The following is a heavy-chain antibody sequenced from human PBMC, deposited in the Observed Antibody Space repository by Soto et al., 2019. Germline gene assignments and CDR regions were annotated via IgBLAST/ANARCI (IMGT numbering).Heavy chain of an antibody. CDR1: GGSISSYY. J-gene: IGHJ6*02. CDR3: ARRMILWFRDPWDYYGMDV. D-gene: IGHD3-10*01. CDR2: IYYSGST. V-gene: IGHV4-59*01. Sequence: SETLSLTCTVSGGSISSYYWSWIRQPPGKGLEWIGYIYYSGSTNYNPSLKSRVTISVDTSKNQFSLKLSSVTAADTAVYYCARRMILWFRDPWDYYGMDVWGQGTTVTVSS.